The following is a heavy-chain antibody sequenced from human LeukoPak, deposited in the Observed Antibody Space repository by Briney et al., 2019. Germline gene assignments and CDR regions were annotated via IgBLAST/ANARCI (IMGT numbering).Heavy chain of an antibody. D-gene: IGHD2-8*01. V-gene: IGHV4-38-2*01. CDR1: GYSISSGYY. CDR2: IYHSGST. CDR3: AGVYYYYYYMDV. Sequence: SETLSLTCAVSGYSISSGYYWGWIRQPPGKGLEWIESIYHSGSTYYNPSLKSRVTISVDTSKNQFSLKLSSVTAADTAVYYCAGVYYYYYYMDVWGKGTTVTVSS. J-gene: IGHJ6*03.